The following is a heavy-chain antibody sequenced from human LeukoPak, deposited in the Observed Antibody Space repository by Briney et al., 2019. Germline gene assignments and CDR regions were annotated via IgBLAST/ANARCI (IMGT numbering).Heavy chain of an antibody. V-gene: IGHV4-61*01. D-gene: IGHD2-15*01. CDR1: GYSISSGYY. J-gene: IGHJ3*02. CDR3: ARDTNVGYCSGGSCYSGAFDI. CDR2: IYYSGST. Sequence: SETLSLTCAVSGYSISSGYYWGWIRQPPGKGLEWIGYIYYSGSTNYNPSLKSRVTISVDTSKNQFSLKLSSVPAADTAVYYCARDTNVGYCSGGSCYSGAFDIWGQGTMVTVSS.